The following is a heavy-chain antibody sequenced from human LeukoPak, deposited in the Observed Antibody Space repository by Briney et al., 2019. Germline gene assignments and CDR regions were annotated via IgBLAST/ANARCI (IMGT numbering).Heavy chain of an antibody. J-gene: IGHJ4*02. D-gene: IGHD4-17*01. V-gene: IGHV3-9*01. CDR2: ISWNSGTL. CDR1: GFRFDDYA. Sequence: GGSLRLSCAASGFRFDDYAMHWVRQAPGKGLEWVSGISWNSGTLAYADSVKGRFTISRDNSKNTLYLDMNSLRAGDTAVYYCARERDDYDDPGPLDCWGQGTLVTVSS. CDR3: ARERDDYDDPGPLDC.